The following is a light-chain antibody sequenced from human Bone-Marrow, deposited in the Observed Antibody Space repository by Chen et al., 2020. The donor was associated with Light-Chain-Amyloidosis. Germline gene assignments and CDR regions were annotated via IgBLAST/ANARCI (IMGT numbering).Light chain of an antibody. J-gene: IGLJ2*01. V-gene: IGLV3-1*01. Sequence: SYELTQPPSVSVSPGQTASINCSGDKLGDRYTYWYQLKSGQSPVLVIYEDKKRPAGIPERFSGSNSGNTATLAISGTQPMDEADYYCQAWDSSTVIFGGGTKLTVL. CDR2: EDK. CDR1: KLGDRY. CDR3: QAWDSSTVI.